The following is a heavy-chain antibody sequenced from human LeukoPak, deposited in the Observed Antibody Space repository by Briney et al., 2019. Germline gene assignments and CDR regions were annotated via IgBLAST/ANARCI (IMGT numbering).Heavy chain of an antibody. D-gene: IGHD4-11*01. J-gene: IGHJ4*02. CDR3: ITNRLQRS. Sequence: GGSLRLSCAGSGFSFSDAWMSWVRQAPGKGLEWVGRIKRETDGSTIDYATPVKGRFTISRDDSKNTLYLHMNSLKMEDTAVYYCITNRLQRSGGQGTLVTVSS. V-gene: IGHV3-15*01. CDR2: IKRETDGSTI. CDR1: GFSFSDAW.